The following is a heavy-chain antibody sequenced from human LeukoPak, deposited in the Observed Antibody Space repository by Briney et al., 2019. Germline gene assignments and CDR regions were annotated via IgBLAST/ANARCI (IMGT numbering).Heavy chain of an antibody. CDR3: ARLSAYYYGSFFYYYMDV. J-gene: IGHJ6*03. D-gene: IGHD3-10*01. CDR1: GFTFSSYW. Sequence: GGSLRLSCAASGFTFSSYWMSWVRQAPGKGPEWVANIKQDESERYTVDSVKGRFTISRDNAKNSVYLHMNSLRAEDTALYYCARLSAYYYGSFFYYYMDVWGKGTTVTVSS. CDR2: IKQDESER. V-gene: IGHV3-7*01.